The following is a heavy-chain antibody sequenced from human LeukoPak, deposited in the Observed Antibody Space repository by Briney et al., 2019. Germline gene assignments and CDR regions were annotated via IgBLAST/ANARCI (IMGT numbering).Heavy chain of an antibody. D-gene: IGHD1-26*01. V-gene: IGHV3-64*01. J-gene: IGHJ4*02. CDR1: GFTLRSYS. CDR2: INYNDGVT. Sequence: GGSLRLSCAASGFTLRSYSMHWVRQAPGRGLEFVSAINYNDGVTYYANSVKGRFSISRETSRSTLFLQMGSLTPEDMAVYYCARVGPSGAFDYWGQGTLVTVSS. CDR3: ARVGPSGAFDY.